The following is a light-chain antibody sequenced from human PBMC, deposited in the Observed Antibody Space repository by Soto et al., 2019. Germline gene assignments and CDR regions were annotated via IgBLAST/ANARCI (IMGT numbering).Light chain of an antibody. J-gene: IGLJ3*02. CDR1: SSNIGSNY. CDR3: ASWDDSLSGLV. Sequence: QSVLTQPPSASGTPGQRVTISCSGSSSNIGSNYVSWYQKLPGTAPKLLICRNSQRPSGVPDRFSGSKSGSSASLAISGLRSADEAYYYCASWDDSLSGLVFGGGTKVTVL. CDR2: RNS. V-gene: IGLV1-47*01.